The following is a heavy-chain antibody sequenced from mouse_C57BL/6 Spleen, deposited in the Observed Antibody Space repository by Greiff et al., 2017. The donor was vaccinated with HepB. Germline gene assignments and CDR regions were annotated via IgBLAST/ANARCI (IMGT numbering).Heavy chain of an antibody. CDR2: ISDGGSYT. CDR3: ARDGGYYGGYAMDY. J-gene: IGHJ4*01. D-gene: IGHD2-3*01. V-gene: IGHV5-4*01. Sequence: EVQLVESGGGLVKPGGSLKLSCAASGFTFSSYAMSWVRQTPEKRLEWVATISDGGSYTYYPDNVKGRFTISRDNPKNNLYLQMSHLKSEDTAMYYCARDGGYYGGYAMDYWGQGTSVTVSS. CDR1: GFTFSSYA.